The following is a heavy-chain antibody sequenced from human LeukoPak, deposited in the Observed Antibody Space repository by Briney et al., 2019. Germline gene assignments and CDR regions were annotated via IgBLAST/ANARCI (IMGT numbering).Heavy chain of an antibody. Sequence: AGGSLRLSCAASGFTFDDYAMHWVRQAPGKGLEWVSGISWNSGSIGYADSVKGRFTISRDNAKNSLYLQMNSLRSEDTAVYYCARDGRYCSSTSCLWNAFDIWGQGTMVTVSS. D-gene: IGHD2-2*01. CDR2: ISWNSGSI. CDR1: GFTFDDYA. V-gene: IGHV3-9*01. J-gene: IGHJ3*02. CDR3: ARDGRYCSSTSCLWNAFDI.